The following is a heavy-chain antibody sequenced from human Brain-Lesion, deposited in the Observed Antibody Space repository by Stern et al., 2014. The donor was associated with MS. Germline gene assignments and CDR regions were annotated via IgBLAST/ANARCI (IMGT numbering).Heavy chain of an antibody. Sequence: VQLVESGAEVKKPGASVKVSCKASGHTFSSYDITWVRQASGHGLEWMGWMNPYSGNTGYAQKFKGRVSMTSDPSISTVYMELTSLTSDDTAVYFCARAVRNQLLSEYWGQGTLVTVSS. J-gene: IGHJ4*02. CDR3: ARAVRNQLLSEY. CDR2: MNPYSGNT. V-gene: IGHV1-8*01. CDR1: GHTFSSYD. D-gene: IGHD2-2*01.